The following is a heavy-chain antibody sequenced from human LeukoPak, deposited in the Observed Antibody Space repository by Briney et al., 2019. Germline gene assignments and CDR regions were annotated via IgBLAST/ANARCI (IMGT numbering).Heavy chain of an antibody. CDR2: IYPSGGST. V-gene: IGHV1-46*01. D-gene: IGHD2-15*01. J-gene: IGHJ3*02. CDR3: AIGYCRGGSCDDEPGDAFDI. Sequence: GASVKVSCKASGYTFTSYYIHWVRQAPGQGPEWMGIIYPSGGSTTYAQKFQGRVTMTRDMSTSKVYMELSSLRSEDTAVYYCAIGYCRGGSCDDEPGDAFDIWGQGTMVAVSS. CDR1: GYTFTSYY.